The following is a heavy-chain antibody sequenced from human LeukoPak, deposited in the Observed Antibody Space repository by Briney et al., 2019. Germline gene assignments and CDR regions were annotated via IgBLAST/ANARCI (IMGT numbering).Heavy chain of an antibody. CDR1: GDSVSSNSAA. D-gene: IGHD3-10*01. CDR3: ARGIQTMVRGVIIFPFDP. Sequence: SQTLSLTCAISGDSVSSNSAAWNWIRQSPSRGLEWQGRTYYRSKWYNDYAVSVKSRITINPDTSKNQFSLQLNSVTPEDTAVYYCARGIQTMVRGVIIFPFDPWGQGTLVTVSS. J-gene: IGHJ5*02. V-gene: IGHV6-1*01. CDR2: TYYRSKWYN.